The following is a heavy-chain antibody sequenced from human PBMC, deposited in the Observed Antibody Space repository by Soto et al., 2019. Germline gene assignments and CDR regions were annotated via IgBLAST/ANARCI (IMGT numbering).Heavy chain of an antibody. CDR3: ARSHYTYGLLIDY. J-gene: IGHJ4*02. Sequence: SWTLSLTFSVSGDSITTNGYYWGWIRQPPGKGLQWIGNVYSTGSTFSHPSLTSRVFISVDTSKNKFSLRLTSVTAADTAVYYCARSHYTYGLLIDYWGPGIMVTVSS. CDR1: GDSITTNGYY. V-gene: IGHV4-39*01. D-gene: IGHD2-8*01. CDR2: VYSTGST.